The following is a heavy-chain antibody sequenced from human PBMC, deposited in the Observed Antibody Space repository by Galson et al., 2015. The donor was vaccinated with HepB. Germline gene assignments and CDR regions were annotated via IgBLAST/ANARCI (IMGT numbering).Heavy chain of an antibody. V-gene: IGHV3-30*04. CDR2: ISYDGSNK. D-gene: IGHD1-14*01. Sequence: SLRLSCAASGFTFSSYAMHWVRQAPGKGLEWVAVISYDGSNKYYADSVKGRFTISRDNSKNTLYLQMNSLRAEDTAVYYCARDALITGFDIWGQGTMVTVSS. J-gene: IGHJ3*02. CDR1: GFTFSSYA. CDR3: ARDALITGFDI.